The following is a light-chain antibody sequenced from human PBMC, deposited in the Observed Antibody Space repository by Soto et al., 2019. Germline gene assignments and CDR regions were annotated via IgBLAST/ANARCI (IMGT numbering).Light chain of an antibody. CDR3: QVWDTTSDQGV. Sequence: VLTQPPSVSVAPGQTATVTCGGNNVGSKSVHWYQQKPGQAPVLVVYDDSDRPSGIPERFSGSNSGNTATLTISRVEAGDEADYYCQVWDTTSDQGVFGTGTQLTVL. J-gene: IGLJ1*01. V-gene: IGLV3-21*02. CDR2: DDS. CDR1: NVGSKS.